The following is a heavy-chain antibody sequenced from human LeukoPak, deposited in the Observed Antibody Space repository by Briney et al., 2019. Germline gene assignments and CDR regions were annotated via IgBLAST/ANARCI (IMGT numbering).Heavy chain of an antibody. CDR1: GFTFSSYG. Sequence: GRSLRLSCAASGFTFSSYGMHWVRQAPGKGLAWVAVIWYDGSNKYYADSVKGRFTISRDNSKNTLYLQMNSLRAEDTAVYYCATIDTAMVPDYWGQGTLVTVSS. D-gene: IGHD5-18*01. V-gene: IGHV3-33*01. CDR3: ATIDTAMVPDY. CDR2: IWYDGSNK. J-gene: IGHJ4*02.